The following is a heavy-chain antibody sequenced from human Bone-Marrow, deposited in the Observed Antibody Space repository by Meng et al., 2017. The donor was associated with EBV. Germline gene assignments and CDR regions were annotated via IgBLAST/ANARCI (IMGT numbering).Heavy chain of an antibody. V-gene: IGHV4-34*01. CDR1: GGSFSGYY. J-gene: IGHJ5*02. D-gene: IGHD6-19*01. Sequence: QVQLQESGPGLVQPSETLSLTCAVYGGSFSGYYWSWIRQPPGKGLEWIGEINHNGSTNYNPSLKSRVTISVVTSKNQFSLKLSSVTAADTAVYYCARVSGYSSGWYAFDPWDQGTLGTVSS. CDR3: ARVSGYSSGWYAFDP. CDR2: INHNGST.